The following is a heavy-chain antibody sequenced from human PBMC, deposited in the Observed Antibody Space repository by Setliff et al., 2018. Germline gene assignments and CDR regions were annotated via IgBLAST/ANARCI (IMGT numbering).Heavy chain of an antibody. V-gene: IGHV1-18*01. CDR2: ISAYNGNI. J-gene: IGHJ6*02. Sequence: ASVKVSCKASGYTFTSYGISWVRQAPGQGLEWMGWISAYNGNINYAQKLQGRVTMTTDTSTSTAYMELRSLRSDDTAVYYCARVGVYYYDSSGYHRSPYYYYYGMDVWGQGITVTVSS. D-gene: IGHD3-22*01. CDR1: GYTFTSYG. CDR3: ARVGVYYYDSSGYHRSPYYYYYGMDV.